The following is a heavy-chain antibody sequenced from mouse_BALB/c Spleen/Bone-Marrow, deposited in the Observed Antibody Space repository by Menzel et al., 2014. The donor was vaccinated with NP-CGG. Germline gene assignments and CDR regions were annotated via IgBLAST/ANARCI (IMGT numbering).Heavy chain of an antibody. Sequence: QVQLQQPGAELVRPGASVKLSCKASGYTFTNYWINWVKQRPGQGLEWIGNIYPSDSYTNYNQKFKDKATLTVDKSSSTAYMQLSSPTSEDSAVYYCTRWLPYAMDYWVKEPQSPSPQ. CDR1: GYTFTNYW. CDR3: TRWLPYAMDY. D-gene: IGHD2-2*01. J-gene: IGHJ4*01. CDR2: IYPSDSYT. V-gene: IGHV1-69*02.